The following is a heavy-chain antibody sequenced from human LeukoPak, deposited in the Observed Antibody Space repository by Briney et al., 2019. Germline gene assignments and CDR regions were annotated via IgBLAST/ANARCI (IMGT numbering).Heavy chain of an antibody. J-gene: IGHJ4*02. CDR3: ARARSGSYLKGGDY. V-gene: IGHV1-2*06. Sequence: ASVKVSCKASGYTFTGYYMHWVRQAPGQGLEWMGRINPNSGGTNYAQKFQGRVTMTRDTSINTAYMQLSSLRSEDTAVCYCARARSGSYLKGGDYWGQGTLVTVSS. CDR1: GYTFTGYY. CDR2: INPNSGGT. D-gene: IGHD1-26*01.